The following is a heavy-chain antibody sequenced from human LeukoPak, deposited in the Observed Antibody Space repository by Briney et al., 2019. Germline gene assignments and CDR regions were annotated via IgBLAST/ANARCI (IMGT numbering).Heavy chain of an antibody. Sequence: SETLSLTCTVSGGSISSDNYQWSWIRQPPGKGLEWIGYINYSGSTYYNPSLRSRVTISVDTSKNHFSLRLSSVTAADTAVYYCARYGSGSTWFDPWGQGTLVTVSS. V-gene: IGHV4-30-4*01. CDR1: GGSISSDNYQ. J-gene: IGHJ5*02. CDR2: INYSGST. D-gene: IGHD3-10*01. CDR3: ARYGSGSTWFDP.